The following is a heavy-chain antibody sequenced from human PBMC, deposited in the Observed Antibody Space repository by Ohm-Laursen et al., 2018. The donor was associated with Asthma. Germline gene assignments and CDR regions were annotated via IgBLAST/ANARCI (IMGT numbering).Heavy chain of an antibody. J-gene: IGHJ5*02. D-gene: IGHD3-3*01. V-gene: IGHV4-31*03. Sequence: TLSLTCTVSGDSFTSGIYYWGWIRQHPGKGLEWIGYISYSGSTYYNPSLKSRVTISVDTSKNQFSLKLSSVTAADTAVYYCARWAIFGVVTNWFDPWGQGTLVTVSS. CDR1: GDSFTSGIYY. CDR2: ISYSGST. CDR3: ARWAIFGVVTNWFDP.